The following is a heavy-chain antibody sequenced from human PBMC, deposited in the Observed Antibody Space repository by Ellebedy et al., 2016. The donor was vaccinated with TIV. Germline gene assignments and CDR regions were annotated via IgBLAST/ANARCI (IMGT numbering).Heavy chain of an antibody. CDR1: GYTFTSYG. J-gene: IGHJ6*02. CDR3: ATNVAVRYYYYGMDV. CDR2: ISAYNGNT. D-gene: IGHD2-2*01. V-gene: IGHV1-18*01. Sequence: ASVKVSCKASGYTFTSYGISWVRQAPGQGLEWMGWISAYNGNTNYAQKLQGRVTMTTDTSTSTAYMELRSLRSDDTAVYYCATNVAVRYYYYGMDVWGQGTTVTVSS.